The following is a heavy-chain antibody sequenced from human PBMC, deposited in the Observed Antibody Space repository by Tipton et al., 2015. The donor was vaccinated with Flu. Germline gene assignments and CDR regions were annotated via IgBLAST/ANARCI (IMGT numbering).Heavy chain of an antibody. CDR3: AKDVGVNKYYFDY. V-gene: IGHV3-23*01. CDR2: ISGSGGST. D-gene: IGHD1-26*01. Sequence: GSLRLSCAAPGFTFSSYAMSWVRQAPGKGLEWVSGISGSGGSTYYADSVKGRFTISRDNSKNTLYLQMNSLRADDTAVYYCAKDVGVNKYYFDYWGQGTLVTVSS. J-gene: IGHJ4*02. CDR1: GFTFSSYA.